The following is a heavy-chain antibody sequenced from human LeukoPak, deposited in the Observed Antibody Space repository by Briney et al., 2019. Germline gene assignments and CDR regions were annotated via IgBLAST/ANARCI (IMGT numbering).Heavy chain of an antibody. J-gene: IGHJ4*02. Sequence: GGSLRLSCTTSKFNFNSYGMTWVRQAPGKGLEWVANIKQDGSEKYYVDSVKGRFTISRDNAKNSLYLQMNSLRAEDTAVYYCARDDPYGDLDYWGQGTLVTVSS. V-gene: IGHV3-7*01. CDR3: ARDDPYGDLDY. D-gene: IGHD4-17*01. CDR1: KFNFNSYG. CDR2: IKQDGSEK.